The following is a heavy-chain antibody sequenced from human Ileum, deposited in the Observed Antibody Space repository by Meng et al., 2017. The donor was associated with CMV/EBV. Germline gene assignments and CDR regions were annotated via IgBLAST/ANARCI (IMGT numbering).Heavy chain of an antibody. V-gene: IGHV7-4-1*02. Sequence: QVHLVQSGSVLKKPGASVKVSCKTSGYTFTSNNIIWVRQAPGQGPEWMGWIDTNTGNPTYAQGFTGRFVFSLDTSVNTAYLQISSLKAEDTAVYYCARDGLSGRYFDYWGQGTLVTVSS. CDR1: GYTFTSNN. CDR2: IDTNTGNP. J-gene: IGHJ4*02. CDR3: ARDGLSGRYFDY. D-gene: IGHD1-26*01.